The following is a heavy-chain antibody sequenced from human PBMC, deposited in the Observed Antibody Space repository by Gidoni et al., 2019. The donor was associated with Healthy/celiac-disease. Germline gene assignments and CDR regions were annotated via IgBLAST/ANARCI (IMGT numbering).Heavy chain of an antibody. J-gene: IGHJ4*02. CDR3: AKYSTRIAVAGPFDY. CDR2: ISGSGGIT. Sequence: EVQLLESGGGLVQPGGCLRLSCAASGLTFSSYAIIWVRQAPGKGLAVVAAISGSGGITYYADSVKGRFTISRDKSKNTLYLQINSLRAEDTAVYYCAKYSTRIAVAGPFDYWGQGTLVTVSS. D-gene: IGHD6-19*01. V-gene: IGHV3-23*01. CDR1: GLTFSSYA.